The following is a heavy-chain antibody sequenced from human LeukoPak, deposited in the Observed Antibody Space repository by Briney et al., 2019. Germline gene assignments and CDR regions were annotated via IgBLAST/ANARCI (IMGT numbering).Heavy chain of an antibody. D-gene: IGHD6-6*01. CDR2: IYTSGST. Sequence: SQTLSLTCTVSGGSISSGSYYWSRIRQPAGKGLEWIGRIYTSGSTNYNPSLKSRVTISVDTSKNQFSLKLSSVTAADTAVYYCARPNSWDAARATNRPYWYFDLWGRGTLVTVSS. CDR3: ARPNSWDAARATNRPYWYFDL. CDR1: GGSISSGSYY. J-gene: IGHJ2*01. V-gene: IGHV4-61*02.